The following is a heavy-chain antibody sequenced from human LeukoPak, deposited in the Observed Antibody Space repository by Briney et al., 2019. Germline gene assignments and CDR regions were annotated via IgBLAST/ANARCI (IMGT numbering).Heavy chain of an antibody. CDR2: ISGSGGST. D-gene: IGHD5-18*01. CDR3: ARDQGSYGFYFDY. CDR1: GFTFSSYA. J-gene: IGHJ4*02. Sequence: GGSLRLSCAASGFTFSSYAMSWVRQAPGKGLEWVSAISGSGGSTYYADSVKGRFTISRDNSKNTLYLQMNSLRAEDTAVYYCARDQGSYGFYFDYWGQGTLVTVSS. V-gene: IGHV3-23*01.